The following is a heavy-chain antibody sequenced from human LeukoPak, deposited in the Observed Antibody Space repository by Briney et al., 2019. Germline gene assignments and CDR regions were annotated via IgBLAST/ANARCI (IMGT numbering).Heavy chain of an antibody. CDR2: INTNTGNP. CDR3: ARDQLTMVRGVEGFDP. V-gene: IGHV7-4-1*02. Sequence: ASVKVSCKASGYKFTSYYISWVRQAPGQGLEWMGWINTNTGNPTYAQGFTGRFVFSLDTSVSTAYLQISSLKAEDTAVYYCARDQLTMVRGVEGFDPWGQGTLVTVSS. J-gene: IGHJ5*02. CDR1: GYKFTSYY. D-gene: IGHD3-10*01.